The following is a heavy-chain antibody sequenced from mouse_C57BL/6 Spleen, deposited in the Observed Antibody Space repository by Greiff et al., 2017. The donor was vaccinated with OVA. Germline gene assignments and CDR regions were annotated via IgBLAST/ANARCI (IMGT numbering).Heavy chain of an antibody. Sequence: QVQLQQPGAELVMPGASVKLSCKASGYTFTSYWMHWVKQRPGQGLEWIGEIDPSDSYTNYNQKFKGKSTLTVDKSSSTAYMQLSSLTSEDSAVYYCARGNYVYYYAMDDWGQGTSVTVSS. CDR1: GYTFTSYW. D-gene: IGHD2-1*01. V-gene: IGHV1-69*01. J-gene: IGHJ4*01. CDR3: ARGNYVYYYAMDD. CDR2: IDPSDSYT.